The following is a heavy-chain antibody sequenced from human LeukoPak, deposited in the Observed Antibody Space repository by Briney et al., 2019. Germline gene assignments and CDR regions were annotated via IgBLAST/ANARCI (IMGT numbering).Heavy chain of an antibody. Sequence: ASVKVSCKAFGYTFTSYAMHWVRQAPGQRLEWMGWINAGNGNTKYSQKFQGRVTITRDTSASTAYMELSSLRSEDTAVYYCARDRAIGYCSGGSCPYYFDYWGQGTLVTVSS. CDR1: GYTFTSYA. V-gene: IGHV1-3*01. D-gene: IGHD2-15*01. CDR2: INAGNGNT. CDR3: ARDRAIGYCSGGSCPYYFDY. J-gene: IGHJ4*02.